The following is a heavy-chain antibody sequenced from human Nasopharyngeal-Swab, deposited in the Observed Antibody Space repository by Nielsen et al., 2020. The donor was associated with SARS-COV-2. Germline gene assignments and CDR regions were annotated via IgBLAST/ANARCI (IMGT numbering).Heavy chain of an antibody. CDR3: ATDLPVRRSEWELLQAPYYYYGMDV. CDR1: GYTLTELS. V-gene: IGHV1-24*01. D-gene: IGHD1-26*01. CDR2: FDPEDGET. Sequence: ALVKVSCKVSGYTLTELSMHWVRQAPGKGLEWMGGFDPEDGETIYAQKFQGRVTMTEDTSTDTAYMELSSLRSEDTAVYYCATDLPVRRSEWELLQAPYYYYGMDVWGQGTTVTVSS. J-gene: IGHJ6*02.